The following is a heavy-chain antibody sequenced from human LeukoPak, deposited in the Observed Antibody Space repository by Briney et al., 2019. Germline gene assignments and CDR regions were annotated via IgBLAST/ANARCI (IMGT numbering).Heavy chain of an antibody. V-gene: IGHV1-2*02. J-gene: IGHJ4*02. Sequence: ASVKVSCKASGYTFTGYYVHWVRQAPGQGLEWMGWINPNSGGTKYAQKFQGRVTMTRDTSITTAYMELSSLRSDDTAVYYCARDYKTTPYSSGWGCDYWGQGTLVTVSS. CDR3: ARDYKTTPYSSGWGCDY. D-gene: IGHD6-19*01. CDR2: INPNSGGT. CDR1: GYTFTGYY.